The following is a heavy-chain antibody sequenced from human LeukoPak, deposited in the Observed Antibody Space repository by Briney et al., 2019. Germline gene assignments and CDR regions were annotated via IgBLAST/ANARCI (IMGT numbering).Heavy chain of an antibody. CDR3: ATTGPAALHYMDV. CDR1: GGTFSSYA. CDR2: IIPILGIA. Sequence: SVKVSCKASGGTFSSYAISWVRQAPGQGLEWMGRIIPILGIANYAQKFQGRVTITADKSTSTAYMELSSLRSEDTAVYYCATTGPAALHYMDVWGKGTTVTVSS. V-gene: IGHV1-69*04. D-gene: IGHD2-2*01. J-gene: IGHJ6*03.